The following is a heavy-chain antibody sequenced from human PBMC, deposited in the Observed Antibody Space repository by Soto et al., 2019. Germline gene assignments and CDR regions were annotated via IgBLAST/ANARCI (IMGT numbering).Heavy chain of an antibody. Sequence: PGGSLRLSCSASRFTFSRYAMHWVRQAPGKGLEYVSGVSSNGESTYHADSVKGRFTISRDNSKNTLYLQMGSLRVEDTAIYYCVKSATIAVAATDYFDYWGQGTLVTVSS. CDR1: RFTFSRYA. CDR3: VKSATIAVAATDYFDY. D-gene: IGHD6-19*01. J-gene: IGHJ4*02. CDR2: VSSNGEST. V-gene: IGHV3-64D*06.